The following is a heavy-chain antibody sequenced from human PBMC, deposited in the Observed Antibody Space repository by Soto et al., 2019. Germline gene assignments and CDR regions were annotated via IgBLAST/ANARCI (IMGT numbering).Heavy chain of an antibody. CDR1: GGSISSYY. Sequence: PSETLSLTCTVSGGSISSYYWSWIRQPPGKGLEWIGYIYYSGSTNYNPSLKSRVTISVDTSKNQFSLKLSSVTAADTAVYYCARAMVIGSWFDPWGQGTLVTVSS. D-gene: IGHD2-21*01. V-gene: IGHV4-59*01. CDR3: ARAMVIGSWFDP. J-gene: IGHJ5*02. CDR2: IYYSGST.